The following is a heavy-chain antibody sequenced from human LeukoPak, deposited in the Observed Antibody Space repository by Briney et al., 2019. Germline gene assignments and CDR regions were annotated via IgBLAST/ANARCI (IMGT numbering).Heavy chain of an antibody. CDR2: INHSGST. Sequence: SETLSLTCAVYGGSFSGYYWSWIRQPPGKGLEWIGEINHSGSTKYNPSLKSRVTISVDTSKNQFSLKLSSVTAADTAVYYCARVGCSGGSCYRVDPWGQGTLVTVSS. J-gene: IGHJ5*02. CDR1: GGSFSGYY. CDR3: ARVGCSGGSCYRVDP. V-gene: IGHV4-34*01. D-gene: IGHD2-15*01.